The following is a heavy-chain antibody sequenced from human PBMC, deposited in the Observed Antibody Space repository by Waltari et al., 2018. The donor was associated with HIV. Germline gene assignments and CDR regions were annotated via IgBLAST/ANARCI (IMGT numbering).Heavy chain of an antibody. CDR2: IYTSGST. J-gene: IGHJ4*02. CDR3: ARVRPKYGEVDY. Sequence: QVQLQESGPGLVKPSQTLSLTCTVSGGSISSGSYYWSWIRQPAGKGLEWIGRIYTSGSTNYNPSLKSRVTISVDTSKNQFSLKLSSVTAADTAVYYCARVRPKYGEVDYWGQGTLVTVSS. CDR1: GGSISSGSYY. V-gene: IGHV4-61*02. D-gene: IGHD2-21*01.